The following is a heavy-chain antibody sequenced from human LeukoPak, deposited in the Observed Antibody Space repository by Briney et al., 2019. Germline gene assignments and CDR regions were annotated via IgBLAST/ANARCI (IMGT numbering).Heavy chain of an antibody. D-gene: IGHD4-11*01. CDR1: GFTFSSYS. CDR3: ARGPYSGLFDY. J-gene: IGHJ4*02. Sequence: GGSLRLSCAASGFTFSSYSMNWVRQAPGKGLEWVSSISSSSSYIYYADSLKGRFTISRDNAKNSLYLQMNSLRAEDTAVYYCARGPYSGLFDYWGQGTLVTVSS. CDR2: ISSSSSYI. V-gene: IGHV3-21*01.